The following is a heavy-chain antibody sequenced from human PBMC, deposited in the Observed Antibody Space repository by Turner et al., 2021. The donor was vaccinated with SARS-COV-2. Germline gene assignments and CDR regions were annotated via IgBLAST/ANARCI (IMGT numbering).Heavy chain of an antibody. J-gene: IGHJ6*02. CDR3: ARVVGGFGELGYYYYYGMDV. CDR1: GGTFSTYA. CDR2: IIPILGKA. D-gene: IGHD3-10*01. V-gene: IGHV1-69*10. Sequence: VQLVQSGAEVKKPGSSVKVSCKASGGTFSTYAISWVGQAPAQGLEWMGGIIPILGKANYAQKYQGRVTITADKSTSTAYMELSSLRSEDTAVYYCARVVGGFGELGYYYYYGMDVWGQGTTVTVSS.